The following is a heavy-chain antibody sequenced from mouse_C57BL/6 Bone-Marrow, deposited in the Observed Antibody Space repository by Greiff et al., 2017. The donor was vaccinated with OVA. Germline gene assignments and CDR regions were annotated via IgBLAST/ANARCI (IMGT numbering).Heavy chain of an antibody. CDR3: ARKGDYYGSSYGYYAMDY. Sequence: VQLQQSGSELRSPGSSVKLSCKDFDSEVFPIAYMSWVRQKPGHGFEWIGGILPSIGRTIYGEKFEDKATLDADTLSNTAYLELNSLTSEDSAIYYCARKGDYYGSSYGYYAMDYWGQGTSVTVSS. CDR1: DSEVFPIAY. CDR2: ILPSIGRT. D-gene: IGHD1-1*01. V-gene: IGHV15-2*01. J-gene: IGHJ4*01.